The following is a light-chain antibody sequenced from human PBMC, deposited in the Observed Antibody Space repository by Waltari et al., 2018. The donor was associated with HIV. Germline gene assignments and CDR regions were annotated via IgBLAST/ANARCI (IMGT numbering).Light chain of an antibody. CDR3: PQYINWPHT. V-gene: IGKV3-15*01. Sequence: EIVMTQSPATLSVSPGERATLSCRASQSVSSNLAWYQQKPGQAPRLLIYGASTRATGIPARFSGSGSGTEFTLTVSSLQSEDFAFYYCPQYINWPHTFGQGTKVEIK. CDR2: GAS. J-gene: IGKJ1*01. CDR1: QSVSSN.